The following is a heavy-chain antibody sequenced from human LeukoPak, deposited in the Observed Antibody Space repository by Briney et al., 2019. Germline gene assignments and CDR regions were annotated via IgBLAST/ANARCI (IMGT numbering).Heavy chain of an antibody. D-gene: IGHD4-11*01. CDR2: ISSSSSYI. J-gene: IGHJ4*02. V-gene: IGHV3-21*01. CDR3: ARDNYIYYFDY. CDR1: GFTFSNYW. Sequence: GGSLRLSCAASGFTFSNYWMTWVRQAPGKGLEWVSSISSSSSYIYYADSVKGRFTISRDNAKNSLYLQMNSLRAEDTAVYYCARDNYIYYFDYWGQGTLVTVSS.